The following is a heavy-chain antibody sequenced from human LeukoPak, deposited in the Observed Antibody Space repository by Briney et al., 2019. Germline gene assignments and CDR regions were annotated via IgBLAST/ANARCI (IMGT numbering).Heavy chain of an antibody. Sequence: PSETLSLTCAVSGGSISSGGYSWSWIRQPPGKGLEWIGYIYYSGSTYYNPSLKSRVTISVDTSKNQFSLKLSSVTAADTAVYYCARGSHRITIFGVVIDNWFDPWGQGTLVTVSS. D-gene: IGHD3-3*01. CDR3: ARGSHRITIFGVVIDNWFDP. CDR1: GGSISSGGYS. V-gene: IGHV4-30-4*07. CDR2: IYYSGST. J-gene: IGHJ5*02.